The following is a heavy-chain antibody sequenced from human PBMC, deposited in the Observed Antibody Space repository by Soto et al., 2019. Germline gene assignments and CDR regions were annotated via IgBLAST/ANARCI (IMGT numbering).Heavy chain of an antibody. Sequence: QVQLVQSGAEVKTPGASVKVSCKASGYTFATYDINWVRQAPGQGLEWMGWMNPNSGNTGYAQKFQGRLTMTRDTALSVAHMELSNLRNEDTAVYYCARSDGYNFNWLDSWGQGTLVTVSA. CDR3: ARSDGYNFNWLDS. V-gene: IGHV1-8*01. J-gene: IGHJ5*01. CDR2: MNPNSGNT. D-gene: IGHD2-21*01. CDR1: GYTFATYD.